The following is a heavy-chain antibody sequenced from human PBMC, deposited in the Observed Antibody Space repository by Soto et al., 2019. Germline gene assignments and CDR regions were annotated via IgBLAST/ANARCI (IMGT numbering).Heavy chain of an antibody. J-gene: IGHJ4*02. CDR3: FRDGRSGWGQHY. Sequence: QVQLQESGPGLVKPSQTLSLTCAVSGDSVSSGSYYWSWIRQPPGKGLEWIGYVYFTGGTSYNPSLKSRVSISSDTSKNQFSLNLYSVTAADTAVYYCFRDGRSGWGQHYWGQGSLVTVSS. D-gene: IGHD7-27*01. CDR2: VYFTGGT. V-gene: IGHV4-30-4*01. CDR1: GDSVSSGSYY.